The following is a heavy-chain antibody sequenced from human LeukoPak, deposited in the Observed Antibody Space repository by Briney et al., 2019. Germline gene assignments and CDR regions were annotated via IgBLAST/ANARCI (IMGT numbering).Heavy chain of an antibody. J-gene: IGHJ6*04. CDR3: STSPRWGG. CDR1: GFPVINYY. CDR2: IYSGGST. V-gene: IGHV3-53*01. D-gene: IGHD1-26*01. Sequence: GGSLRLSCAASGFPVINYYMNGVRQAPGKGLEWVSDIYSGGSTHYADFVKGRFNSPRGHSKNTPYLQKNNLRVDEPAGYYVSTSPRWGGWGKGTTVTVSS.